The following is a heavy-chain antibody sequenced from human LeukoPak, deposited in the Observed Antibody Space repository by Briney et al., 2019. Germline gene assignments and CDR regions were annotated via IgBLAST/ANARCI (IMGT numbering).Heavy chain of an antibody. CDR1: GFTFSSYA. CDR2: ISGSGGST. J-gene: IGHJ4*02. D-gene: IGHD6-13*01. Sequence: PGGSLRLSCAASGFTFSSYAMSWVRQAPGKGLEWVSAISGSGGSTYYADSVKGRFTISRDNSKNTLYLQMNSLRAEDTAVYYCAKGAADPGIAAAATFHWGQGTLVTVSS. CDR3: AKGAADPGIAAAATFH. V-gene: IGHV3-23*01.